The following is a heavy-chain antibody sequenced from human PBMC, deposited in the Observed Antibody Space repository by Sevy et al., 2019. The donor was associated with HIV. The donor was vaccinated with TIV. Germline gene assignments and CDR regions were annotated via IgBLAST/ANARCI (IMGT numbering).Heavy chain of an antibody. Sequence: GGSLRLSCTTSGFTFTSYAMNWVRQAPGKGLEWVSTIFRNFRGVDVTYDADAVKGRFTISGDSSRNKLYLQMNSLRAEDTAVYYCAGARYDSSGSFDALDIWGQGTMVTVSS. J-gene: IGHJ3*02. CDR1: GFTFTSYA. CDR2: IFRNFRGVDVT. V-gene: IGHV3-23*01. D-gene: IGHD3-22*01. CDR3: AGARYDSSGSFDALDI.